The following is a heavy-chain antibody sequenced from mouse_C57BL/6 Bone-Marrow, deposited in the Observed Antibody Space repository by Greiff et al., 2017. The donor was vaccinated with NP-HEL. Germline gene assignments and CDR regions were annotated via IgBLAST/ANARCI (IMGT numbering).Heavy chain of an antibody. J-gene: IGHJ2*01. Sequence: QVQLQQPGAELVRPGSSVKLSCKASGYTFTSYWMDWVKQRPGQGLEWIGNIYPSDSETHYNQKFKDKATLTVDKSSSTAYMQLSSLTSEDSAVYYCARIYYSNPLFYWGQGTTLTVSS. CDR1: GYTFTSYW. D-gene: IGHD2-5*01. CDR2: IYPSDSET. CDR3: ARIYYSNPLFY. V-gene: IGHV1-61*01.